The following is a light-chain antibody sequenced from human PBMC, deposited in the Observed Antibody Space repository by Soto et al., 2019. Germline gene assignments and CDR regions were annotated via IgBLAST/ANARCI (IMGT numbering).Light chain of an antibody. CDR2: EVS. J-gene: IGLJ1*01. Sequence: QSVLTQPASVSGSPGQSITLSCTGTSSDIGGYNYVSWYQQHPGKAPKLMIYEVSYRPSGVSNRFSGSKSGNTASLTISGLQAEDEADYYCSSYTTSSTLYVFGTGTKLTVL. V-gene: IGLV2-14*01. CDR3: SSYTTSSTLYV. CDR1: SSDIGGYNY.